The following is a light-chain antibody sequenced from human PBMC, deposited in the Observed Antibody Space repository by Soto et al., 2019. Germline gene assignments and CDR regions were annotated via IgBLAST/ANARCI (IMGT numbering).Light chain of an antibody. CDR3: QQYDNWPPLT. J-gene: IGKJ3*01. CDR2: GSS. CDR1: RSVSTF. Sequence: EIILTQSPATLSVSPGERASLSCRASRSVSTFLAWYQQKPGQAPRLLIYGSSTRATGVPARFSGSGSGTEFTLTITSLQSEDFAVYYCQQYDNWPPLTFGPGTRVDFK. V-gene: IGKV3-15*01.